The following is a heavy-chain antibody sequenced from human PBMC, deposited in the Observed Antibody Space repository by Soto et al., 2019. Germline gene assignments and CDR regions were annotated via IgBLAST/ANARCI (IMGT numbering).Heavy chain of an antibody. CDR3: ATMNSYFEY. CDR2: ITATGDRT. CDR1: GFSLSSYS. J-gene: IGHJ4*02. D-gene: IGHD3-22*01. V-gene: IGHV3-23*01. Sequence: GGSLRLSCADAGFSLSSYSMSWVRQTPGKGLECVAAITATGDRTYYADSVTGRFTISRDNSKKTHYLQMTSLRVEDTAMYYWATMNSYFEYLGQGPPFTVAS.